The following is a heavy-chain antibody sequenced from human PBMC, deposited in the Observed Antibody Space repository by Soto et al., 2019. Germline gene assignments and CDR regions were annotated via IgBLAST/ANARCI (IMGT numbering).Heavy chain of an antibody. Sequence: SETRSLACTVSGGSISRYYWSWIRQPAGKGLEGIGEINHSGSTNYNPSLKSRVTISVDTSKNQFSLNLSSVTAADTAVYYCARDRGSVYHIASGFDHYWGQRTLVTVSS. CDR1: GGSISRYY. V-gene: IGHV4-34*01. CDR3: ARDRGSVYHIASGFDHY. CDR2: INHSGST. J-gene: IGHJ4*02. D-gene: IGHD3-22*01.